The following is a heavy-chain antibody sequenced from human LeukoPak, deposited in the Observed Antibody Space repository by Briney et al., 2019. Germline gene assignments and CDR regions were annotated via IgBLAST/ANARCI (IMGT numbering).Heavy chain of an antibody. CDR2: IYWDDDN. V-gene: IGHV2-5*02. D-gene: IGHD1-26*01. CDR1: GFSLSTSGVG. Sequence: SGPTLVKPTQTLTLTCTFSGFSLSTSGVGVGWIRQPPGKALECLAIIYWDDDNRYSPSLKSRLTITKGTSKNQVVLRMTNMDPVDTATYYCAHTGDSAVAYRGYFDSWGQGTRVTVSS. J-gene: IGHJ4*02. CDR3: AHTGDSAVAYRGYFDS.